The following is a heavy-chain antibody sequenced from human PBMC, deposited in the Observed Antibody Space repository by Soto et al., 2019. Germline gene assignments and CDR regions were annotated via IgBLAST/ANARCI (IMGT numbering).Heavy chain of an antibody. CDR1: VLTFSDYY. D-gene: IGHD3-3*01. Sequence: PGGSLRVSCYASVLTFSDYYGSWIRQSRGKGLEWISYISGSETSKWYADSVKGRFTISRDNGKKSLFLQMDSLRPEDTAVYYCARNNGFFYYYALDVWGQGTTVTVSS. CDR2: ISGSETSK. J-gene: IGHJ6*02. V-gene: IGHV3-11*01. CDR3: ARNNGFFYYYALDV.